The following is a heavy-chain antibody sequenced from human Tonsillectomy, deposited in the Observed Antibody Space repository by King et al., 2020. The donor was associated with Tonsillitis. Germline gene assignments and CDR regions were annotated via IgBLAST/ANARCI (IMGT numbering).Heavy chain of an antibody. CDR3: ARGKLNQQLVPWDV. V-gene: IGHV4-34*01. D-gene: IGHD6-13*01. CDR2: INDSGST. CDR1: GGSFSDYY. J-gene: IGHJ6*02. Sequence: VQLQQWGAGLLKPAETLSLTCAVYGGSFSDYYWSWIRQPPGKGLQWIGEINDSGSTNYNPSLKSRVSISVDTSTNHFSLKLSSVTAADTAVYYCARGKLNQQLVPWDVWGQGTTVTVSS.